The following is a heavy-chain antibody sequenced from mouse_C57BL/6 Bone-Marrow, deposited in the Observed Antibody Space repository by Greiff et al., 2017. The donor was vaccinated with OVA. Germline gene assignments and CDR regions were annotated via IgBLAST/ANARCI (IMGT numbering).Heavy chain of an antibody. V-gene: IGHV14-4*01. CDR2: IDPENGDT. CDR3: ARQGCLPSYAMDY. D-gene: IGHD3-2*01. J-gene: IGHJ4*01. Sequence: VQLQQSGAELVRPGASVKLSCTASGFNIKDDYMHWVKQRPEQGLEWIGWIDPENGDTEYASKFQGKATLTADKSSSTAYMQLNSLTSEDSAVYFCARQGCLPSYAMDYWGQGTSVTVSS. CDR1: GFNIKDDY.